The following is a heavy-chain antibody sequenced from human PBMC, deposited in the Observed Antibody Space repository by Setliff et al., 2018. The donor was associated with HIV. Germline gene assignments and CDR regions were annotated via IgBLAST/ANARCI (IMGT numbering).Heavy chain of an antibody. D-gene: IGHD2-2*01. CDR1: GGSISSYY. CDR3: AREVRVVLPAAASGNYYYYYMDV. Sequence: SETLSLTCTVSGGSISSYYGSWIRQSAGKGLEWIGRIYSSGSTNYDPSLKSRVTMSVDTSKNQFSLRLSSVTAADTAVYYCAREVRVVLPAAASGNYYYYYMDVWGKGTTVTVSS. J-gene: IGHJ6*03. V-gene: IGHV4-4*07. CDR2: IYSSGST.